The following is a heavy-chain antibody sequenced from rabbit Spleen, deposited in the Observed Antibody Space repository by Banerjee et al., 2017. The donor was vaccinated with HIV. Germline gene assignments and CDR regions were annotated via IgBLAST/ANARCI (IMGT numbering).Heavy chain of an antibody. D-gene: IGHD8-1*01. V-gene: IGHV1S40*01. Sequence: QSLEESGGGLGQPEGSLALTCKASGFSFSSSDYICWVRQAPGKGLEWIACIEGGSSAFSYFARWAKGRFTISKTSSTTVTLQMTSLTAADTATYFCARDSGSSFSSYGMDLWGPGTLVTVS. J-gene: IGHJ6*01. CDR1: GFSFSSSDY. CDR3: ARDSGSSFSSYGMDL. CDR2: IEGGSSAFS.